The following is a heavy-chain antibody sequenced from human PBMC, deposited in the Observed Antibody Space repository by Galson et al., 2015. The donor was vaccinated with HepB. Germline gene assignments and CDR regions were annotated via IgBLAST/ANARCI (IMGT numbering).Heavy chain of an antibody. CDR3: ARVHCSSTSCYRRPPYYFDY. CDR2: IYYSGST. D-gene: IGHD2-2*01. CDR1: GGSISSGGYY. J-gene: IGHJ4*02. Sequence: LSLTCPVSGGSISSGGYYWSWIRQHPGKGLEWIGYIYYSGSTYYNPSLKSRVTISVDTSKNQFSLKLSSVTAADTAVYYCARVHCSSTSCYRRPPYYFDYWGQGTLVTVTS. V-gene: IGHV4-31*03.